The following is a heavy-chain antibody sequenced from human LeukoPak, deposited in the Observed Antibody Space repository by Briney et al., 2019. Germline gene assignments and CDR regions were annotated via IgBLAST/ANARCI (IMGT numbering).Heavy chain of an antibody. D-gene: IGHD3-3*01. V-gene: IGHV3-23*01. CDR2: ISGSGGST. Sequence: GGSLRLSCAASGFTFSSYAMSWVRQAPGKGLEWVSAISGSGGSTYYADSVKGRFTISRDNSKNTLYLQMNSLRAEDTAVYYCAKGPRGFLEWLSDYWGQGTLVTVSS. J-gene: IGHJ4*02. CDR3: AKGPRGFLEWLSDY. CDR1: GFTFSSYA.